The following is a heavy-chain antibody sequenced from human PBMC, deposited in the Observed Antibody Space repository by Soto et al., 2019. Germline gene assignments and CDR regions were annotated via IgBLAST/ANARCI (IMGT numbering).Heavy chain of an antibody. CDR3: ARVLSLGANWYIDS. Sequence: PSETLSLTCSVSASSITSAFYWGWIRQAPGKGLEWIGSSHHGGGSYYNPSLKSRVSISVDAPKNQMSLKVNSVTVADTAVYYCARVLSLGANWYIDSWGQGIQVTVSS. J-gene: IGHJ4*02. CDR1: ASSITSAFY. D-gene: IGHD3-16*01. V-gene: IGHV4-38-2*02. CDR2: SHHGGGS.